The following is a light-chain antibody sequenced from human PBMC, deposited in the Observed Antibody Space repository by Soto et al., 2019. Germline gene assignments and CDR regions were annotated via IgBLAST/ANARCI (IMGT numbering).Light chain of an antibody. CDR3: QQRGNWPRT. V-gene: IGKV3-11*01. J-gene: IGKJ1*01. CDR1: QSVSSY. CDR2: DAS. Sequence: EIVLTQSPATLSLSPGERATLSCRASQSVSSYLAWYQQKPGQAPRLLIYDASTRATGIPARFSGSGSGTDFTLTISNLEPEDFAVYYCQQRGNWPRTFGQGTKVEIK.